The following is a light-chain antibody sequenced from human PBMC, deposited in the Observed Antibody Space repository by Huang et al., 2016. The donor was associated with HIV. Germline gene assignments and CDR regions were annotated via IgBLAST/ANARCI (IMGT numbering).Light chain of an antibody. J-gene: IGKJ1*01. V-gene: IGKV4-1*01. CDR3: QQYYKLPQT. Sequence: DIVMTQSPDSLSVSPGEGASIKCKSSQSLLFSLNSKNYLAWYQRKPGRPPQLLIYRSVTRESGVPERFSGSGSGTQFTLTINNMQPEDAAVYYCQQYYKLPQTFGQGTTVEI. CDR2: RSV. CDR1: QSLLFSLNSKNY.